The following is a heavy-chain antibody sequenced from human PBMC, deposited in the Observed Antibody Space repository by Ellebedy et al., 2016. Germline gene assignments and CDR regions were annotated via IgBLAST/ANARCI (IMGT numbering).Heavy chain of an antibody. CDR2: ISGDGDTT. Sequence: GGSLRFSXVASGFTFRNFFMSWVRQAPGGGLEWISTISGDGDTTFSADSVKGRFTISRDNSRYTLYLQMDSLTAADTAVYYCYYGHYSGFWGQGTLVTVSS. J-gene: IGHJ4*02. CDR1: GFTFRNFF. V-gene: IGHV3-23*01. CDR3: YYGHYSGF. D-gene: IGHD4-17*01.